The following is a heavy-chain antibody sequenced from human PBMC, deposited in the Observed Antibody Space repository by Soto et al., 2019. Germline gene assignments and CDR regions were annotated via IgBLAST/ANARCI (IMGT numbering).Heavy chain of an antibody. Sequence: GGSLRLSCAASGFTFSSYAMSWVRQAPGKGLEWVSGISWNTGSIGYANSVKGRFTISRDNAKNSLYLQMNSLRAEDTAVYYCARGLIPFGGVIYFDYWGQGTLVTVSS. V-gene: IGHV3-20*04. CDR1: GFTFSSYA. D-gene: IGHD3-16*01. CDR3: ARGLIPFGGVIYFDY. J-gene: IGHJ4*02. CDR2: ISWNTGSI.